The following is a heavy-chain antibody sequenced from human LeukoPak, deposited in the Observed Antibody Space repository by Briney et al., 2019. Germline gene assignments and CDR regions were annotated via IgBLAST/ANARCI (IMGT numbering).Heavy chain of an antibody. CDR2: IFYSGST. J-gene: IGHJ4*02. D-gene: IGHD3-16*01. CDR1: SGSISTSNYY. CDR3: ARRYYDYVWGSYGSVDY. V-gene: IGHV4-39*01. Sequence: SSETLSLTCTVSSGSISTSNYYWGWVRQPPGKALEWIGNIFYSGSTYYSPSLKSRVTISVDTSKNQFSLKLSSVTAADTAVYYCARRYYDYVWGSYGSVDYWGQGTLVTVSS.